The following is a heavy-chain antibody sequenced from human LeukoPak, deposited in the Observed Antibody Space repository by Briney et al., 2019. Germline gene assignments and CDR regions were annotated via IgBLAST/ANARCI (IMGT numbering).Heavy chain of an antibody. Sequence: GGSLRLPCTASVYPYSSYCKHCVPESPGKALVWVSHINSDGSSKSYADSVKGRFTISRDNAKNTLYLQMNSLRAEDTAVYYCASLAYCGGDCSAPSHWFDPWGQGTLVTVSS. J-gene: IGHJ5*02. V-gene: IGHV3-74*01. CDR1: VYPYSSYC. CDR3: ASLAYCGGDCSAPSHWFDP. D-gene: IGHD2-21*02. CDR2: INSDGSSK.